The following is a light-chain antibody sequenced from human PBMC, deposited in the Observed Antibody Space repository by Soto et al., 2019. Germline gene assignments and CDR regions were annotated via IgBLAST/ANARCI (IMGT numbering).Light chain of an antibody. CDR2: GGS. CDR3: QQYGGSPRT. Sequence: EIVLTQSPGTLSLSPGERATLSCRASQSVNSYYLTWYQHKPGQSPRLLIYGGSARATGIPARFSGGGSGAEYTLTITRLEPEDFAVYYCQQYGGSPRTFGQGTKVDIK. J-gene: IGKJ1*01. V-gene: IGKV3-20*01. CDR1: QSVNSYY.